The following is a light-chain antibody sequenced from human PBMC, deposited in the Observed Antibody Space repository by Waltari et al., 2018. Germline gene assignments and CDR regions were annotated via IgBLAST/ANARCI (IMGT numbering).Light chain of an antibody. V-gene: IGLV3-1*01. CDR2: QDN. CDR1: KSADKH. CDR3: QAWDSTIWV. J-gene: IGLJ3*02. Sequence: SYELTQPPSVSVSPGPSANIPCSGDKSADKHASWYQQKPGQSPVLFIYQDNKRPSRIPERFSGSNSGNTATLTISGTQATDAADYYCQAWDSTIWVFGGGTKVTVL.